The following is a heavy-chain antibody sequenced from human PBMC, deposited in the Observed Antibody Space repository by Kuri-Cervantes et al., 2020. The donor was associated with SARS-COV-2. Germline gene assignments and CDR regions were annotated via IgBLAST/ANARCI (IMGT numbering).Heavy chain of an antibody. D-gene: IGHD3-22*01. CDR2: IIPIFGTA. Sequence: SVKVSCKASGGTFSSYAISWVRQAPGQGLEWMGGIIPIFGTANYAQKFQGRVTITADKSTSTAYMELSSLRSEDTAVYYCARDPGPVVVIQNFDYWGQGTLVTVSS. V-gene: IGHV1-69*06. CDR1: GGTFSSYA. CDR3: ARDPGPVVVIQNFDY. J-gene: IGHJ4*02.